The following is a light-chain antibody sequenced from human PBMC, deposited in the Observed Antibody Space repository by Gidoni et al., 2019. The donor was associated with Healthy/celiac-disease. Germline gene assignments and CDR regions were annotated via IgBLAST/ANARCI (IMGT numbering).Light chain of an antibody. V-gene: IGKV1-33*01. CDR1: QDISSY. J-gene: IGKJ5*01. CDR3: QPYDNLLIP. Sequence: DIKMTQSPSSLSASVGDRVTITCQASQDISSYLTWYQQKPGKAPKLLIYDASNLETGVPSRFSGSRSGTDLTFTISSLQPEDIATYYCQPYDNLLIPFGQGTRLEIK. CDR2: DAS.